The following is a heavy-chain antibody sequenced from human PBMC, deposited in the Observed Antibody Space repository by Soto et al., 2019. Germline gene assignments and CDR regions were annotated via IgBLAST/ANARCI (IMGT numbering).Heavy chain of an antibody. CDR2: IDYSGST. CDR3: ARHVPKDYDFWSGYSPRGYYYYMDV. D-gene: IGHD3-3*01. Sequence: QLQLQESGPGLVKPSETLSLTCTVSGVSISSSSYYWGWIRQPPGKGLEWIGSIDYSGSTYYNPSLKSRVTISVDTSKNQFSLKLSSVTAADTAVYYCARHVPKDYDFWSGYSPRGYYYYMDVWGKGTTVTVSS. CDR1: GVSISSSSYY. J-gene: IGHJ6*03. V-gene: IGHV4-39*01.